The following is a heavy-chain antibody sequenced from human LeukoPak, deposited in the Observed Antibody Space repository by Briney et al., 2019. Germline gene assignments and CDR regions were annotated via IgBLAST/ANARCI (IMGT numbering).Heavy chain of an antibody. D-gene: IGHD4-17*01. CDR3: ATDHGFHYGAYFDY. CDR1: GFTFSAYT. CDR2: IGSDNKP. V-gene: IGHV3-69-1*01. J-gene: IGHJ4*02. Sequence: GGSLRLSCEASGFTFSAYTMTWVRQAPGKGLEWVSSIGSDNKPHYSESVKGRFAISRDNSKNTLYLQMNSLRAEDTAVYYCATDHGFHYGAYFDYWGQGTLVTVSS.